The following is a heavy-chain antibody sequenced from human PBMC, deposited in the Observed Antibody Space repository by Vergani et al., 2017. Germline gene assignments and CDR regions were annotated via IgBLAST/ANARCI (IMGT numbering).Heavy chain of an antibody. CDR1: GGTFSSYA. Sequence: QVQLVQSGAEVKKPGSSVKVSCKASGGTFSSYAISWVRQAPGQGLEWMGGIIPIFGTANYAQKFQGRVTITADESTSTAYRELSSLRSEDTAVDYCARDGILWFGESGDYYYGMDVWGQGTTVTVSS. J-gene: IGHJ6*02. CDR2: IIPIFGTA. CDR3: ARDGILWFGESGDYYYGMDV. D-gene: IGHD3-10*01. V-gene: IGHV1-69*01.